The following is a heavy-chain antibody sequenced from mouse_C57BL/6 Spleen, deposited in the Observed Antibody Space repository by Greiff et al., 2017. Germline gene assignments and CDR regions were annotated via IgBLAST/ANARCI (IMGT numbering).Heavy chain of an antibody. D-gene: IGHD2-2*01. CDR3: ALLMVTTGFDY. CDR2: FYPGSGSP. CDR1: GYTFTSYW. Sequence: VQLQQPGAELVKPGASVKMSCKASGYTFTSYWITWVKQRPGQGLEWIGDFYPGSGSPNYNEKFKSKATLTGDTSASTAYMQLSSLTSEDSAVYYCALLMVTTGFDYWGQGTTLTVSS. J-gene: IGHJ2*01. V-gene: IGHV1-55*01.